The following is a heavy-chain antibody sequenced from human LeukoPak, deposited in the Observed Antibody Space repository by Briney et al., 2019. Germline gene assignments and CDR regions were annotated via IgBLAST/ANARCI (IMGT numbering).Heavy chain of an antibody. CDR1: GFTFSRYA. V-gene: IGHV3-74*01. CDR3: ARGISHDYVWGTFRPY. J-gene: IGHJ4*02. Sequence: PGGSLRLSCAASGFTFSRYAMNWVRQAPGKGLVWVSRINGDESIINYADSVKGRFTISRDNAKNTLYLQMNSLRAEDTAVYYCARGISHDYVWGTFRPYWGQRTLVTVSS. CDR2: INGDESII. D-gene: IGHD3-16*02.